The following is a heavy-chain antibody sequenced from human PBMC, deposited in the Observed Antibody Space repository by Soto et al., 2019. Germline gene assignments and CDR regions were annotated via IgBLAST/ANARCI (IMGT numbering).Heavy chain of an antibody. J-gene: IGHJ4*02. V-gene: IGHV4-39*01. D-gene: IGHD2-8*01. CDR1: GGSISSSSYY. CDR2: IYYSGST. Sequence: QLQLQESGPGLVKPSETLSLTCTVSGGSISSSSYYWGWIRQPPGKGLEWIGRIYYSGSTYYNPSHKSRVTISVDTSKPQFSLKLSSVTAADTAVYYCARLGDIVLMVYAISLDYWGQGTLVTVSS. CDR3: ARLGDIVLMVYAISLDY.